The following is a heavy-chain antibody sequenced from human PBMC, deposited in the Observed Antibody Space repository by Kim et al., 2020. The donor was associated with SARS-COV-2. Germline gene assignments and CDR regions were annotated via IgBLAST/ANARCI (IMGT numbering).Heavy chain of an antibody. CDR2: IRSKAYGGTT. J-gene: IGHJ4*02. V-gene: IGHV3-49*03. D-gene: IGHD6-19*01. CDR3: TRGRGKQWLPRIYYFDY. CDR1: GFTFGDYA. Sequence: GGSLRLSCTASGFTFGDYAMSWFRQAPGKGLEWVGFIRSKAYGGTTEYAASVKGRFTISRDDSKSIAYLQMNSLKTEDTAVYYCTRGRGKQWLPRIYYFDYWGQGTLVTVSS.